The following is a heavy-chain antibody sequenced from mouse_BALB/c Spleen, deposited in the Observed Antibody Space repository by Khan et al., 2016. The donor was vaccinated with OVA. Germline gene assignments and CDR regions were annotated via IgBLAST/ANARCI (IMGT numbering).Heavy chain of an antibody. V-gene: IGHV3-2*02. J-gene: IGHJ2*01. CDR3: ARGNYYGYYFDY. CDR1: GNSITSGYA. D-gene: IGHD1-1*01. Sequence: EVQLLETGPGLVKPSQSLSLTCTVTGNSITSGYAWNWIRQFPGNKLEWMGYISYSGDTSYIPSLKSRISITRDTSKNQFFLQLNSVTTEDTATYYCARGNYYGYYFDYWGQGTTLTVSS. CDR2: ISYSGDT.